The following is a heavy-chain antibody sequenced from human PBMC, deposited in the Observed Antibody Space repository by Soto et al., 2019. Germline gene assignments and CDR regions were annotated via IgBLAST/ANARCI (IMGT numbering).Heavy chain of an antibody. CDR1: GGTFSSYA. V-gene: IGHV1-69*13. CDR2: IIPIFGTA. CDR3: ARRLVGAARRPSINYNDVRNYYDCGMDV. D-gene: IGHD6-6*01. Sequence: ASVKVSCKASGGTFSSYAISWVRQAPGQGLEWMGGIIPIFGTANYAQKFQGRVTITADESTSTAYMELSSLRSEDTAVYYCARRLVGAARRPSINYNDVRNYYDCGMDVWGQGTTVTVSS. J-gene: IGHJ6*02.